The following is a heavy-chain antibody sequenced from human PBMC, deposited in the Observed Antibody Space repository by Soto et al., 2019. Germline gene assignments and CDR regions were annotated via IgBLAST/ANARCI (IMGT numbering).Heavy chain of an antibody. J-gene: IGHJ4*02. CDR1: GGTFSDLA. Sequence: QVHLVQSGAEVKKPGSSVKVSCKTSGGTFSDLAFSWVRQAPRQGLEWVGGIIPLFGTPNYAREFQGRVSISAYDSSNTVYLELRSLRSEDTAVYYCASERVAEMATGGYFDNWGQGTLVTVAS. CDR2: IIPLFGTP. V-gene: IGHV1-69*01. D-gene: IGHD5-12*01. CDR3: ASERVAEMATGGYFDN.